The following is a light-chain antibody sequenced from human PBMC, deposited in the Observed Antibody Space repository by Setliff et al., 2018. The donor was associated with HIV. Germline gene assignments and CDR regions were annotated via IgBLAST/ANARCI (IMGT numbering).Light chain of an antibody. CDR3: ATWDDSLKGVV. Sequence: QSVLTQPPSASGTPGQRVTISCSGSRSNIRSNTVNWYQQLPGTAPKLLIQSNDQRPSGVPDRCSDSKSGTSASLAISGLQSDDEADYYCATWDDSLKGVVFGGGTKVTVL. CDR2: SND. V-gene: IGLV1-44*01. CDR1: RSNIRSNT. J-gene: IGLJ2*01.